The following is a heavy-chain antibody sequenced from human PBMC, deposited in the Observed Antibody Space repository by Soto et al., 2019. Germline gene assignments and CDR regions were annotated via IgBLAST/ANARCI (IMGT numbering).Heavy chain of an antibody. Sequence: GSVKGSCKASESTFMNYGISWVRQASRQGLEWMAWMNPSSGNTGYALKCQGRVSMTRNTSIYTVYLELSSLASDDTAVYYCVRMASSGTLNWFDPWGQGTLVTVS. D-gene: IGHD1-1*01. CDR1: ESTFMNYG. CDR2: MNPSSGNT. V-gene: IGHV1-8*01. J-gene: IGHJ5*02. CDR3: VRMASSGTLNWFDP.